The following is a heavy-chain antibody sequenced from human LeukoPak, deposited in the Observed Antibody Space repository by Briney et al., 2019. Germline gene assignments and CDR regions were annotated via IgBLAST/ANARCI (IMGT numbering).Heavy chain of an antibody. J-gene: IGHJ4*02. CDR1: GFTFSSYA. Sequence: GGSLRLSCAAPGFTFSSYAMSWVRQAPGKGLEWVSGIVGSGGSTYYANSVKGRFTISRDNSKNTLYLQVNSLRAEDTAVYYCAKPPNYDSDAPQVDYWGQGTLVTVSS. D-gene: IGHD3-22*01. V-gene: IGHV3-23*01. CDR2: IVGSGGST. CDR3: AKPPNYDSDAPQVDY.